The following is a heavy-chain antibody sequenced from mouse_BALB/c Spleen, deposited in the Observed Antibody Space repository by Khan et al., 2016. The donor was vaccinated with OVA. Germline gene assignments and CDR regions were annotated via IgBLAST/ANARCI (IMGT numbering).Heavy chain of an antibody. J-gene: IGHJ2*01. Sequence: VQLQESGPGLVAPSQSLSITSTVSGFSLTSYGVHWVRQPPGKGLEWLGVIWAGGSTNYNSAFMSRLSISKDNSKSQVFLKMNGLQTDDTAMYYCARVEDIWGQGTTRTVSS. V-gene: IGHV2-9*02. D-gene: IGHD1-3*01. CDR1: GFSLTSYG. CDR2: IWAGGST. CDR3: ARVEDI.